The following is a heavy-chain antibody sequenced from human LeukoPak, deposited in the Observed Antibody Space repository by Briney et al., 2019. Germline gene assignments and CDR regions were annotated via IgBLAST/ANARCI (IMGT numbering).Heavy chain of an antibody. Sequence: GGSLRLSCAASGFTFSSYAMHWVRQAPGKGLEYVSAISSNGGSTYYANSVKGRFTISRDNSKNTLYLQMGSLRAEDMAVCYCARGSSARVTYVDVWGKGTTVTVSS. CDR2: ISSNGGST. D-gene: IGHD6-6*01. V-gene: IGHV3-64*01. J-gene: IGHJ6*03. CDR1: GFTFSSYA. CDR3: ARGSSARVTYVDV.